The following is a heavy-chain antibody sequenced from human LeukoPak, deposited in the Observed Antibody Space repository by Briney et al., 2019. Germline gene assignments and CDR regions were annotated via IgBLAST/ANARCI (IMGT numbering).Heavy chain of an antibody. CDR1: GFTFSSYW. CDR3: ARGSSSWLSDYYYGMDV. CDR2: INSDGSST. D-gene: IGHD6-13*01. V-gene: IGHV3-74*01. J-gene: IGHJ6*02. Sequence: PGGSLRLSCAASGFTFSSYWMHWVRQAPGKGLVWVSRINSDGSSTSYADSVKGRFTISRDNAKNTLYLQMNSLRAEDTAVYYCARGSSSWLSDYYYGMDVWGQGTTVTVSS.